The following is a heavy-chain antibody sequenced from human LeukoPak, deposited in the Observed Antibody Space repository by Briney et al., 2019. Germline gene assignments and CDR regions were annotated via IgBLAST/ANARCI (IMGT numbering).Heavy chain of an antibody. CDR2: IRYDGSNK. V-gene: IGHV3-30*02. Sequence: GGSLRLSCAASGFTFSSYGMHWVRQAPGKGLEWVAFIRYDGSNKYYADSVKGRFTISRDNSKNTLYLQMNSLRAEDTAVYYCARDLRYSTRLHYYYYYMDVRGKGTTVTVSS. J-gene: IGHJ6*03. D-gene: IGHD4-11*01. CDR3: ARDLRYSTRLHYYYYYMDV. CDR1: GFTFSSYG.